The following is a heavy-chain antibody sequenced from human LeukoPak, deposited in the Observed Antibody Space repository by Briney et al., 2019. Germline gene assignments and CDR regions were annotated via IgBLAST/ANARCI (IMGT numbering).Heavy chain of an antibody. D-gene: IGHD1-26*01. CDR2: IYYSGST. J-gene: IGHJ5*02. CDR1: GGSISSSSYY. V-gene: IGHV4-39*01. CDR3: VPYSGSYYGWFDP. Sequence: PSETLSLTCTVSGGSISSSSYYWGWIRQPPGKGLEWIGSIYYSGSTYYNPSLKSRVTISVDTSKNQFSLKLSSVTAADTAVYYCVPYSGSYYGWFDPWGQGTLVTVPS.